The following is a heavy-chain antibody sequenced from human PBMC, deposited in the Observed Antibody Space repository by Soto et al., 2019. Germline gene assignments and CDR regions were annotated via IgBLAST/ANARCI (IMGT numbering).Heavy chain of an antibody. V-gene: IGHV1-69*01. CDR3: ARSQGSSTSLEIYYYYYYGRDV. CDR1: GGTFSSYA. Sequence: QVQLVQSGAEVKKPGSSVKVSCKASGGTFSSYAISWVRQAPGQGLEWMGGIIPISETTNYAQKFQGRVTITADEYKSTAYMELSSLRSEDTAVYYCARSQGSSTSLEIYYYYYYGRDVWGQGTTVTVSS. CDR2: IIPISETT. J-gene: IGHJ6*02. D-gene: IGHD2-2*01.